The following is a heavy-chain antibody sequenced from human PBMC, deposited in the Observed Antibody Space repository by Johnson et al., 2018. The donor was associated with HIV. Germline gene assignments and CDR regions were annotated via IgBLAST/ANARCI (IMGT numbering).Heavy chain of an antibody. J-gene: IGHJ3*02. Sequence: QVQLVESGGGVVQPGRSLRLSCAASGFTFSSYGMHWVRQAAGKGLEWVALICYDGSNKYYADSVKGRFTISRDNSKNTLYLQMNSLSAEDTAVYYCAKEPEYIWGQGTMVTVSS. CDR3: AKEPEYI. CDR1: GFTFSSYG. V-gene: IGHV3-33*06. CDR2: ICYDGSNK.